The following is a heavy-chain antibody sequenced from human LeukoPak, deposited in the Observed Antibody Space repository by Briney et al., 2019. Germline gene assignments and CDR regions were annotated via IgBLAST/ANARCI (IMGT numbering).Heavy chain of an antibody. CDR3: ARGMATIID. CDR1: GFTVSSKY. J-gene: IGHJ4*02. CDR2: IYSGGST. D-gene: IGHD5-24*01. Sequence: GGCLRLSCAASGFTVSSKYMSWVRQAPGKGLEWVSVIYSGGSTYFADSVKGRFTISRHNSKNTLYLQMNSLGAEDTALYYGARGMATIIDWGQGTLVTVSS. V-gene: IGHV3-53*04.